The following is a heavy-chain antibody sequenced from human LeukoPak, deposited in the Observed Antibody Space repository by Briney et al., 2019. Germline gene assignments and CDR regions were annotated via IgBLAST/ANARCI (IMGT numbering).Heavy chain of an antibody. V-gene: IGHV4-39*01. Sequence: SETLSLTCTVSGASISGSGYYLGWIRQPPGKGLEWIGNIYYTGNTYYNASLQSRVTISIDTYKNQFSLRLNSVTAADTDMYYCAKSGGYGLIDYWGQGTLVTVSS. CDR2: IYYTGNT. D-gene: IGHD1-26*01. J-gene: IGHJ4*02. CDR3: AKSGGYGLIDY. CDR1: GASISGSGYY.